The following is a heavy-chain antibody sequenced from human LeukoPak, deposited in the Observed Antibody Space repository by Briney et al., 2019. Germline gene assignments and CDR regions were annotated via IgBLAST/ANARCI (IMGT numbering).Heavy chain of an antibody. CDR3: AEDLQQWLATREDAFDI. J-gene: IGHJ3*02. D-gene: IGHD6-19*01. Sequence: GGSLRLSCAASGFTFSGYAMSWVRQAPGKGLEWVSAISGSGGSTYYADSVKGRFTISRDNSKNTLYLQMNSLRAEDTAVYYCAEDLQQWLATREDAFDIWGQGTMVTVSS. V-gene: IGHV3-23*01. CDR2: ISGSGGST. CDR1: GFTFSGYA.